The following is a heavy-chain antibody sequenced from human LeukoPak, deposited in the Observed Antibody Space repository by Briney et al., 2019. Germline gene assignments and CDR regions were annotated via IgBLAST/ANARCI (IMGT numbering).Heavy chain of an antibody. Sequence: PSETQSLPCAVYGESFSAFYGSWIRQSPGKGLQWIAEVNHREDTNYNPSVNGRVTISVDTCKNQFSLKVTSLTAADTAVYYRARGHIISEAGYFDYWGQGTLVTVSS. CDR2: VNHREDT. CDR3: ARGHIISEAGYFDY. D-gene: IGHD2-15*01. CDR1: GESFSAFY. V-gene: IGHV4-34*01. J-gene: IGHJ4*03.